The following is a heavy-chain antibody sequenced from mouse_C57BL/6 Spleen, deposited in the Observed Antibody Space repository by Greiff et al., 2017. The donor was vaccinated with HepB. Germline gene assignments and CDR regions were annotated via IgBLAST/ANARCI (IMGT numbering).Heavy chain of an antibody. CDR3: ARDTRTAQATPFDY. CDR2: IDPSDSET. J-gene: IGHJ2*01. Sequence: QVQLKQPGAELVRPGSSVKLSCKASGYTFTSYWMHWVKQRPIQGLEWIGNIDPSDSETHYNQKFKDKATLTVDKSSSTAYMQLSSLTSEDSAVYYCARDTRTAQATPFDYWGQGTTLTVSS. D-gene: IGHD3-2*02. V-gene: IGHV1-52*01. CDR1: GYTFTSYW.